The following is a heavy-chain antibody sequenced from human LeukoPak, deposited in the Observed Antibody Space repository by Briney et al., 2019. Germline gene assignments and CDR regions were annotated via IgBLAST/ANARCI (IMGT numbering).Heavy chain of an antibody. CDR1: GFTFSSCY. D-gene: IGHD1-1*01. CDR3: ARDGLQTRYSWNDEGRKDWFDP. CDR2: INPSDGST. V-gene: IGHV1-46*01. Sequence: ASVKVSCKASGFTFSSCYMQWVRQAPGQGLEWVGIINPSDGSTKYAQKFQGRVTMTGDTSTNTVYMELSSLRSEDTALYYCARDGLQTRYSWNDEGRKDWFDPWGQGTLVTVSS. J-gene: IGHJ5*02.